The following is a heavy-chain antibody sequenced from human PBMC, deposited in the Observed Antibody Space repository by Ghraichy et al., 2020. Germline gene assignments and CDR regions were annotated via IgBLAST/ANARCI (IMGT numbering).Heavy chain of an antibody. V-gene: IGHV3-23*01. D-gene: IGHD3-10*01. CDR2: ISGSGGST. Sequence: GGSLRLSCAASGFTFSSYAMSWVRQAPGKGLEWVSAISGSGGSTYYADSVKGRFTISRDNSKNTLYLQMNSLRAEDTAVYYCALRPVGFGELSIDYWGHGTLVTVSS. CDR1: GFTFSSYA. CDR3: ALRPVGFGELSIDY. J-gene: IGHJ4*01.